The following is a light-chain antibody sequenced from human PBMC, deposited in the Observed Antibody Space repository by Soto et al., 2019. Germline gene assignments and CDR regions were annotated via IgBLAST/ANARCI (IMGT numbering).Light chain of an antibody. J-gene: IGLJ1*01. CDR2: EVI. V-gene: IGLV2-18*02. Sequence: QSALTQPPSVSGSPGQSVSISCTGTSSDVGGYDRVSWYQQAPGTAPKVLIYEVINRPSEVTDRFSGSKSGNTASLTISGLQAEDEADYYCCSFTSGTTYVFGTGTKLTVL. CDR3: CSFTSGTTYV. CDR1: SSDVGGYDR.